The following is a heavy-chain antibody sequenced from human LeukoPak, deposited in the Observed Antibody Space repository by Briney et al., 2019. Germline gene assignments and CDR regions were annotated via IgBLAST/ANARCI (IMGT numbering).Heavy chain of an antibody. D-gene: IGHD2-15*01. J-gene: IGHJ3*02. V-gene: IGHV3-74*01. Sequence: GGSLRLSCAASGFTFSSYWMHWVRQAPGKGLVWVSRINSDGSSTSYADSVKGRFTISRDNAKNTLYLQMNSLGAEDTAVYYCARVKSPTRKSVCSGGSCNPEAFDIWGQGTMVTVSS. CDR3: ARVKSPTRKSVCSGGSCNPEAFDI. CDR1: GFTFSSYW. CDR2: INSDGSST.